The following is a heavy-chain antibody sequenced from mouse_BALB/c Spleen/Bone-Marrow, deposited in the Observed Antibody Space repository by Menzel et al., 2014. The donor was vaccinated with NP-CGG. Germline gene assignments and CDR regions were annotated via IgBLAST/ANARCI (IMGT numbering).Heavy chain of an antibody. D-gene: IGHD2-4*01. CDR2: IYPGSGNT. J-gene: IGHJ3*01. CDR1: GYTFTDYC. CDR3: ARLITTGGFAY. Sequence: SGPELVKPGASVKISCKASGYTFTDYCINWVKQKPGQGLEWIGWIYPGSGNTQYNEKFKGKATLTVDTSSNTAYMQLSSLTSEGTAVYYCARLITTGGFAYWGQGTLVTVSA. V-gene: IGHV1-84*02.